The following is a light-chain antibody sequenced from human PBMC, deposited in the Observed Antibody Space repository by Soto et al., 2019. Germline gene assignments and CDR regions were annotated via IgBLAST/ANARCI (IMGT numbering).Light chain of an antibody. J-gene: IGKJ5*01. CDR3: QQYGSSPSIT. Sequence: EIVMTQSPATLSVSPGERATLSCRASQSVSVNLAWYQQKPGQPPRLLIYGASTRATGIPARFSGSGSGTDFTLTISRLEPEDFAVYYCQQYGSSPSITFGQGTRLEIK. CDR2: GAS. CDR1: QSVSVN. V-gene: IGKV3-15*01.